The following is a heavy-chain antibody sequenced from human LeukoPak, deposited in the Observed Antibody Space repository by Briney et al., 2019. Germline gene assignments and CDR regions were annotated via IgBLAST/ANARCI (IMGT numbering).Heavy chain of an antibody. CDR2: IKSKTDGGTT. CDR1: GFTFSNAW. V-gene: IGHV3-15*01. Sequence: GGSLRLSCAASGFTFSNAWMSWVRQAPGKGLEWVGRIKSKTDGGTTDYAAPVKGRFTISRDDSKNTLYLQMNSLKTEDTAVYYCTTVCLASSGWITLDYWGQGTLVTVSS. D-gene: IGHD6-19*01. J-gene: IGHJ4*02. CDR3: TTVCLASSGWITLDY.